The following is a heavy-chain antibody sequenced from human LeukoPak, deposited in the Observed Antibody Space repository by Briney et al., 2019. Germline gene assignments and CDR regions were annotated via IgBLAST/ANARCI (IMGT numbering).Heavy chain of an antibody. CDR1: GGTFSSYA. V-gene: IGHV1-69*05. CDR2: IIPIFGTA. J-gene: IGHJ6*03. D-gene: IGHD3-3*01. CDR3: ARAVPALRYYNFYSMDA. Sequence: GASVKVSCKASGGTFSSYAISWMRQAPGQGLEWMGGIIPIFGTANYAQKFQGRVTITTDESTSTAYTELSSPRTEDTAAYYCARAVPALRYYNFYSMDASGNGTTVTVSS.